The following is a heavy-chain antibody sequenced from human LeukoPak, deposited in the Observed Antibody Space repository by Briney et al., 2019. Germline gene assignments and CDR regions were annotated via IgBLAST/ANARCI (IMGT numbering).Heavy chain of an antibody. CDR1: GFTFSNAW. Sequence: GGSLRLSCVASGFTFSNAWMSWVRQAPGKGLEWVGRIKSKTDGGTTDYAAPVKGRFTISRDDSKNTLYLQMNSLKTEDTAVYYCTTGVTKWLRGLGMDVWGQGTTATVSS. CDR3: TTGVTKWLRGLGMDV. J-gene: IGHJ6*02. CDR2: IKSKTDGGTT. D-gene: IGHD5-12*01. V-gene: IGHV3-15*01.